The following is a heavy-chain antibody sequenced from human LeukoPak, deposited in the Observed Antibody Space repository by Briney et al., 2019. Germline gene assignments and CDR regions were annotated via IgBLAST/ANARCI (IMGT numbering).Heavy chain of an antibody. V-gene: IGHV3-7*01. J-gene: IGHJ4*02. CDR2: IKTDGSAK. CDR1: GFRFSDYW. Sequence: GGSLRLSCAAPGFRFSDYWMTWVRQAPGKGPECVANIKTDGSAKYYPDSVKGRFTVSRDNAKNSLYLQMNNMRVEDTAIYYCTEDLNHDSSGWGQGTLVTVSS. D-gene: IGHD3-22*01. CDR3: TEDLNHDSSG.